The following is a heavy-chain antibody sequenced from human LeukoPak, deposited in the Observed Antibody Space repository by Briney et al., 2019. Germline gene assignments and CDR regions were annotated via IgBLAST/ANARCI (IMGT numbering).Heavy chain of an antibody. J-gene: IGHJ4*02. Sequence: GGSLRLSCAASGFTFSSYSMNWVRQAPGKGLEWVSSISSSSSYIYYADSVKGRFTISRDNAKNSLYLQMNSLRAEDTAVYYCARQYCTSLTCYGILGFYFDYWGQGTLVTVSS. CDR3: ARQYCTSLTCYGILGFYFDY. D-gene: IGHD2-2*01. CDR1: GFTFSSYS. CDR2: ISSSSSYI. V-gene: IGHV3-21*01.